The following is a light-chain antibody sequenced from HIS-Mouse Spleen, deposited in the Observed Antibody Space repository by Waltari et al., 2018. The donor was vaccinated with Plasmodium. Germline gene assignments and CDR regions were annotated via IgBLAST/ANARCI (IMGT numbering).Light chain of an antibody. V-gene: IGLV2-8*01. CDR1: SSDVGGYNY. J-gene: IGLJ2*01. CDR2: EVS. Sequence: QSALTQPPSASGSPGQSVTISCTGTSSDVGGYNYVSWYQQHPGKAPTLMSYEVSKRPVGGPDRSSGSKSGNTASLTVSGLQAEDEADYYGSSYAGSNNLVFGGGTKLTVL. CDR3: SSYAGSNNLV.